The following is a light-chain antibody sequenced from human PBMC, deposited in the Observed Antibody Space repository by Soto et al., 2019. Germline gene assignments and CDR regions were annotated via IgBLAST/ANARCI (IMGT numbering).Light chain of an antibody. Sequence: VLTQSPSASASLGASVKLTCTLSSGHSSYPIAWHHQQPEKGPRYLMKLNSDGSHSKGDGIPDRFSGSSSGAERYLTISSLQSEDEADYYCQTWGTGIVVFGGGTKVTVL. J-gene: IGLJ2*01. V-gene: IGLV4-69*01. CDR3: QTWGTGIVV. CDR2: LNSDGSH. CDR1: SGHSSYP.